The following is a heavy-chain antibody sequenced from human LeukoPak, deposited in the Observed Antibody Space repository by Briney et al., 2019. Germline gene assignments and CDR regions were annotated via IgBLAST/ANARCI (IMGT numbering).Heavy chain of an antibody. J-gene: IGHJ6*02. CDR3: ARHLEYCSGGSCYSGMDV. CDR2: IYSGGST. V-gene: IGHV3-53*04. D-gene: IGHD2-15*01. Sequence: GGSLRLSCAASGFTVSSNYMSWVRQAPGKGLEWVSVIYSGGSTYYADSVKGRFTISRHNSKNTLYLQMNSLRAEDTAVYYCARHLEYCSGGSCYSGMDVWGQGTTVTVSS. CDR1: GFTVSSNY.